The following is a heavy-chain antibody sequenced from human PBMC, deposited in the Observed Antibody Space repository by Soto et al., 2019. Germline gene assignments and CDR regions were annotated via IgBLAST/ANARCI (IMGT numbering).Heavy chain of an antibody. D-gene: IGHD3-22*01. J-gene: IGHJ5*02. CDR2: INPKSGNT. CDR1: GYTFTGYY. Sequence: ASVKVSCKASGYTFTGYYMNWVRQAPGQGLEWMGWINPKSGNTKYAQKFQGRVTVTRDTSMTTAYMELTRLRSDDTAVFYCARDSSGFAENWLDPWGQGTLVTVYS. CDR3: ARDSSGFAENWLDP. V-gene: IGHV1-2*02.